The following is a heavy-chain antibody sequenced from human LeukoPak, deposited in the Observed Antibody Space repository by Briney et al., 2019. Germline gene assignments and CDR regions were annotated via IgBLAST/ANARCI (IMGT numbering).Heavy chain of an antibody. CDR1: GGSISSYY. CDR3: ARDPSSSSEPYYFDY. D-gene: IGHD6-6*01. V-gene: IGHV4-59*01. J-gene: IGHJ4*02. CDR2: IYYSGST. Sequence: PSETLSLTCTVSGGSISSYYWSWIRQPPGKGLEWIGYIYYSGSTNYNPSLKSRVTISVDTSKNQFSLKLNSVTAEDTAVYYCARDPSSSSEPYYFDYWGQGTLVTVSS.